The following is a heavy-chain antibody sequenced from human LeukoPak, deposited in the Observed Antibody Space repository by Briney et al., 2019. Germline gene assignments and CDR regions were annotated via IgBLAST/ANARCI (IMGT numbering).Heavy chain of an antibody. CDR3: AKDLLRDRWFGES. J-gene: IGHJ5*02. V-gene: IGHV3-30*02. D-gene: IGHD3-10*01. CDR1: GFIFSNYG. CDR2: IRYEGTEK. Sequence: AGGSLRLSCAASGFIFSNYGFHWVRQAPGKGLEWVAFIRYEGTEKYYADSVKGRFTISRDNSKDTLYLQMNSLRAEDTAVYYCAKDLLRDRWFGESWGQGTLVTVSS.